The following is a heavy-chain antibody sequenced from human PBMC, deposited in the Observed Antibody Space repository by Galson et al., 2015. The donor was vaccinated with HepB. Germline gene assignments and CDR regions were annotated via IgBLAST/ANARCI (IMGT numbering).Heavy chain of an antibody. Sequence: SVKVSCKASGGTFSSYAISWVRQAPGQGLEWMGGIIPILGIANYAQKFQGRVTITADKSTSTAYMELSSLRSEDTAVYYCARGLPPYYYDSSGYYWGGFDPWGQGTLVTVSS. D-gene: IGHD3-22*01. CDR3: ARGLPPYYYDSSGYYWGGFDP. CDR1: GGTFSSYA. V-gene: IGHV1-69*10. CDR2: IIPILGIA. J-gene: IGHJ5*02.